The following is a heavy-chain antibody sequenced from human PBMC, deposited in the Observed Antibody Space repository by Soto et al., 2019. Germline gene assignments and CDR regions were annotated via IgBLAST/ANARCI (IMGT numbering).Heavy chain of an antibody. Sequence: QVQLVQSGAEVKKPGASVKVSCKASGYTFTSYGISWVRQAPGQGLEWMGWISAYNGNTNYAQKLQGRVTMTTDTAXXTXYXXLRSLRSDDTAVYYCARESDGLRYFDWFRNYGMDVWGQGTTVTVSS. D-gene: IGHD3-9*01. CDR2: ISAYNGNT. J-gene: IGHJ6*02. V-gene: IGHV1-18*01. CDR3: ARESDGLRYFDWFRNYGMDV. CDR1: GYTFTSYG.